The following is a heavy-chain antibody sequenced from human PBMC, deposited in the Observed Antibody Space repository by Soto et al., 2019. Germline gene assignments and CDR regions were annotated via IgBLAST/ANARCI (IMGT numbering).Heavy chain of an antibody. V-gene: IGHV6-1*01. J-gene: IGHJ5*02. CDR3: AKGDNLGPKTGYAFDP. D-gene: IGHD5-12*01. CDR2: TYFRSKWYN. Sequence: SQTLSLTCAISGDSVSSNTASWNWIRQSPSRGLEWLGRTYFRSKWYNDYAVSVKSRIIINPDTSNNQFSLQLNSVTPEDTALYFFAKGDNLGPKTGYAFDPWGQGIMVTVSS. CDR1: GDSVSSNTAS.